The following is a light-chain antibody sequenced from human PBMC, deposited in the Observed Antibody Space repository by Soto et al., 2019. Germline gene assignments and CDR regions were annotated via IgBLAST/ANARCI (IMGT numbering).Light chain of an antibody. CDR1: NIGSKS. J-gene: IGLJ2*01. CDR3: QVWDRSSDHLI. Sequence: SYELTQPPSVSVAPGQTALISCAGDNIGSKSVHWYQQRPGQAPMVVVYDNSDRPSGIPERFSASNSGNTATLTISRVEAGDEADYHCQVWDRSSDHLIFGGGTKLTVL. V-gene: IGLV3-21*02. CDR2: DNS.